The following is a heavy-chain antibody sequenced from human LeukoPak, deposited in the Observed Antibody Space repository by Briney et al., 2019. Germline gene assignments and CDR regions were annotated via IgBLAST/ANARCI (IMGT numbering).Heavy chain of an antibody. J-gene: IGHJ4*02. CDR2: IYYSGST. V-gene: IGHV4-59*08. CDR1: GGSISSFY. Sequence: SETLSLTCTVSGGSISSFYWSWIRQPPGKGLEWIGYIYYSGSTYYNPSLKSRVTISVDTSKNQFSLKLSSVTAADTAVYYCARATGSYYDSSGYHDYWGQGTLVTVSS. CDR3: ARATGSYYDSSGYHDY. D-gene: IGHD3-22*01.